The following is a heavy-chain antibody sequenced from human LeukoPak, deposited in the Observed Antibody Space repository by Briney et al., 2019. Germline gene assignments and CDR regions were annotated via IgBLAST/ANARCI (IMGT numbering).Heavy chain of an antibody. V-gene: IGHV3-21*05. D-gene: IGHD1-20*01. CDR3: ARDHNWAFDS. CDR1: GFTFSDYS. J-gene: IGHJ4*02. Sequence: GGSLRLSCAASGFTFSDYSMNWVRRAPGRGLEWISYTGLASGFVSYADSVKGRFSISSDTARNSVYLQMSSLRAEDTAVYYCARDHNWAFDSWGQGTLVTVSS. CDR2: TGLASGFV.